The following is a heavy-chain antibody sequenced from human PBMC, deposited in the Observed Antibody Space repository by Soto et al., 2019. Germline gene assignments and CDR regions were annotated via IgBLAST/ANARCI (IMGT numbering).Heavy chain of an antibody. V-gene: IGHV4-59*08. Sequence: SETLSLTCTVSGGSISTYYWSWIRQPPGKGLEWLGHTYDRGSIKYNPSLKSRVTISVDTSKNQFSLKLTSVTAADTAVYYCARFADYWGQGILVTVSS. CDR2: TYDRGSI. CDR1: GGSISTYY. CDR3: ARFADY. J-gene: IGHJ4*02.